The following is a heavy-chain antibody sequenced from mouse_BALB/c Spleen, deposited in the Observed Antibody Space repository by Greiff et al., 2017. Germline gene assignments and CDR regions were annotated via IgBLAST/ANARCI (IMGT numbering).Heavy chain of an antibody. CDR3: TRGGGNYVRFAY. D-gene: IGHD2-1*01. V-gene: IGHV1S81*02. J-gene: IGHJ3*01. Sequence: QVQLQQPGAELVKPGASVKLSCKASGYTFTSYYMYWVKQRPGQGLEWIGGINPSNGGTNFNEKFKSKATLTVDKSSSTAYMQLSSLTSEDSAVYYCTRGGGNYVRFAYWGQGTLVTVSA. CDR1: GYTFTSYY. CDR2: INPSNGGT.